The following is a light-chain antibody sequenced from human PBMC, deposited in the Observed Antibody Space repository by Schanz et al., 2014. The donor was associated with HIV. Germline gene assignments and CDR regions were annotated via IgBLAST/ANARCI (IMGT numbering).Light chain of an antibody. J-gene: IGKJ5*01. CDR1: QTVSNN. Sequence: EIVMTQSPGTLSVSPGERATLSCRASQTVSNNLAWYQQKPGQAPRLLIYGASTRVTGIPARFSGSGSGTEFTLTISSLQSEDFALYFCQQSFTTPSITFGQGTRLEIK. CDR2: GAS. V-gene: IGKV3-15*01. CDR3: QQSFTTPSIT.